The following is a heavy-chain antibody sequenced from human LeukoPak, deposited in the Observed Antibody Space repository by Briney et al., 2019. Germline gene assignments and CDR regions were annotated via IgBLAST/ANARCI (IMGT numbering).Heavy chain of an antibody. Sequence: PGGSLRLSCEGSGFTISSYAMSWVRQAPGKGLERVSAINGGGGLTYYADSVKGRFTISRDNSKNTLYLQMNSLRAEDTAVYYCAKSGGGDCTGDYCINWFDPWGQGTLVTVSS. J-gene: IGHJ5*02. D-gene: IGHD2-8*02. CDR2: INGGGGLT. CDR1: GFTISSYA. CDR3: AKSGGGDCTGDYCINWFDP. V-gene: IGHV3-23*01.